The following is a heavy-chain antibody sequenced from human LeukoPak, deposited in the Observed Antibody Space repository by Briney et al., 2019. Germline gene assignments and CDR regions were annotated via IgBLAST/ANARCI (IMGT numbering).Heavy chain of an antibody. Sequence: ASVKVSCKASGYTFTGYYMHWVRQAPGQGLEWMGWINPNSGGTNYARKFQGRVTMTRDTSISTAYMELSRLRSDDTAVYYCTSDLEEYFVVVPAAPKFWGQGALVTVSS. CDR2: INPNSGGT. V-gene: IGHV1-2*02. CDR1: GYTFTGYY. CDR3: TSDLEEYFVVVPAAPKF. J-gene: IGHJ4*02. D-gene: IGHD2-2*01.